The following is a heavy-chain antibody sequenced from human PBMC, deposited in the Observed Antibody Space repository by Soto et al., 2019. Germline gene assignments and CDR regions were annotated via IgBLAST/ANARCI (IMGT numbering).Heavy chain of an antibody. D-gene: IGHD6-13*01. CDR2: ISTSGSTI. CDR1: VFTFSRYE. V-gene: IGHV3-48*03. CDR3: ARELAAAGSFEY. J-gene: IGHJ4*02. Sequence: GGSLRFSCAASVFTFSRYEMNWVRQAPGKGLEWISYISTSGSTIYYADSVRGRFTISRDNAKNSLYLQMNSLRAEDTAVYYCARELAAAGSFEYWGQGTMVTVSS.